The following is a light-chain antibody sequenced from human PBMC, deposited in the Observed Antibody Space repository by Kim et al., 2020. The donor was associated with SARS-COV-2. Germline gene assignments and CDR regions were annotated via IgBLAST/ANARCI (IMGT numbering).Light chain of an antibody. CDR2: HAS. J-gene: IGKJ1*01. Sequence: SASVGDRVTITCRASQRITGWLAWYQQKPGKAPQLLIYHASNLESGVPSRFSGSESGTEVTLTISSLQPDDFATYYCQQYNAYRTFGQGTKVDIK. CDR3: QQYNAYRT. V-gene: IGKV1-5*01. CDR1: QRITGW.